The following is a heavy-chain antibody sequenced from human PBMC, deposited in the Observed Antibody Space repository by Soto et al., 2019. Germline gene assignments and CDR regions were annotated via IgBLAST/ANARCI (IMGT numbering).Heavy chain of an antibody. Sequence: PSQTLSLTCAISGDSVSSNSAAWNWIRQSPSRGLEWLGRTYYRSKWYNDYAVSVKSRITINPDTSKNQFSLQLNSVTPEDTAVYYCARSSGHSSSWYPGSGYYYYGMDLWGQGTTVTVSS. CDR1: GDSVSSNSAA. CDR2: TYYRSKWYN. J-gene: IGHJ6*02. D-gene: IGHD6-13*01. CDR3: ARSSGHSSSWYPGSGYYYYGMDL. V-gene: IGHV6-1*01.